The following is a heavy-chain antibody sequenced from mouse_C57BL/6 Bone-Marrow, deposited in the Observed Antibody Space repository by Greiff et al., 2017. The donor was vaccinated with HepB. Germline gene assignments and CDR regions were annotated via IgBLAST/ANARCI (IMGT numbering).Heavy chain of an antibody. J-gene: IGHJ4*01. Sequence: QVQLQQSGAELVRPGASVKMSCKASGYTFTSYNMHWVKQTPRQGLEWIGAIYPGNGDTSYNQKFKGKATLTVYKSSSTAYMQLSSLTSEDSAVYFCARPTYYSNYEAMDYWGQGTSVTVSS. CDR1: GYTFTSYN. CDR3: ARPTYYSNYEAMDY. D-gene: IGHD2-5*01. CDR2: IYPGNGDT. V-gene: IGHV1-12*01.